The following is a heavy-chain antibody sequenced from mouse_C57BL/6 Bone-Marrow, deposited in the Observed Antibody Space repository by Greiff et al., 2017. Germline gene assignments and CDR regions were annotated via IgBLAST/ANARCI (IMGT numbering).Heavy chain of an antibody. CDR3: ARSEAYSGFAY. CDR2: INPGSGGT. V-gene: IGHV1-54*01. CDR1: GYAFTNYL. D-gene: IGHD2-10*01. Sequence: VQLQQSGAELVRPGTSVKVSCKASGYAFTNYLIEWVKQRPGQGLEWIGVINPGSGGTNYNEKFKGKATLTADKSSSTAYMQLNSLTSEDSSVYFCARSEAYSGFAYWGQGTLVTVSA. J-gene: IGHJ3*01.